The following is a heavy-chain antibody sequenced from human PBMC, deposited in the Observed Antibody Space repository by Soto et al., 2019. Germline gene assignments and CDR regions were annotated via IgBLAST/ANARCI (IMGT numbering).Heavy chain of an antibody. CDR3: ARHGNDILTGYLASTDYYGMDV. CDR2: IDPSDSYT. V-gene: IGHV5-10-1*01. CDR1: GYSFTSYW. Sequence: GESLKISCKGSGYSFTSYWISWVRQMPGKGLEWMGRIDPSDSYTNYSPSFQGHVTISADKSISTAYLQWSSLKASDTAMYYCARHGNDILTGYLASTDYYGMDVWGQGTTVTVS. D-gene: IGHD3-9*01. J-gene: IGHJ6*02.